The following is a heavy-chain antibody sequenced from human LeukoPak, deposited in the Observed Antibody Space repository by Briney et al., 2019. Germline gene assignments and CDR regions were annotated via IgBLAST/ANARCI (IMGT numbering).Heavy chain of an antibody. Sequence: SVKVSCKASGGAFSSYAISWVRQAPGQGLEWMGGIIPIFGTANYAQKFQGRVTMTADESTSTAYMELSSLRSEDTAVYYCARAGVGADTAMELGYWGQGTLVTVSS. J-gene: IGHJ4*02. V-gene: IGHV1-69*13. CDR2: IIPIFGTA. CDR1: GGAFSSYA. D-gene: IGHD5-18*01. CDR3: ARAGVGADTAMELGY.